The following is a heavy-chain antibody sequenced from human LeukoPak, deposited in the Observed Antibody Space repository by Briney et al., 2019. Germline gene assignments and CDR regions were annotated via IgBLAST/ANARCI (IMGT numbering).Heavy chain of an antibody. D-gene: IGHD7-27*01. J-gene: IGHJ4*02. CDR1: GGTFSSYA. Sequence: SVKVSCKASGGTFSSYAISWVRQAPGQGLEWMGGIIPIFGTANYAQKFQGRVTITADEFTSTAYMELSSLRSEDTAVYYCARGPPNWGPDFWGQGTLITVSS. CDR2: IIPIFGTA. CDR3: ARGPPNWGPDF. V-gene: IGHV1-69*13.